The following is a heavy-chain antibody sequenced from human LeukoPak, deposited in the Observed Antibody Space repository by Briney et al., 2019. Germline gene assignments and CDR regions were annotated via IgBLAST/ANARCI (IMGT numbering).Heavy chain of an antibody. J-gene: IGHJ4*02. D-gene: IGHD6-13*01. CDR2: ISYDGSNK. CDR3: AKRTSGSSWYSSDS. Sequence: GGSLRLSCAASGFTFSSFGMHWVRQAPGQGLEWVAVISYDGSNKYYADSVKGRFTISRDNSKNTLYLQMNSLRAEDTAVYYCAKRTSGSSWYSSDSWGQGTLVTVSS. CDR1: GFTFSSFG. V-gene: IGHV3-30*18.